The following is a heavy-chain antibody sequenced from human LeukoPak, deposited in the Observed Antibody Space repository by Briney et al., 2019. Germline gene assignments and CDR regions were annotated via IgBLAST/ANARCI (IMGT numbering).Heavy chain of an antibody. CDR2: ISGSGGST. J-gene: IGHJ4*02. CDR1: GFTFSSYA. D-gene: IGHD3-10*01. V-gene: IGHV3-23*01. Sequence: GGSLRLSCAASGFTFSSYAMSWVRQAPGKGLEGVSAISGSGGSTYYADSVKGRFTISRDNSKNTLYLQMNSLRAEDTAVYYCAKESGSGSYYIDSGYFDYWGQGTLVTVSS. CDR3: AKESGSGSYYIDSGYFDY.